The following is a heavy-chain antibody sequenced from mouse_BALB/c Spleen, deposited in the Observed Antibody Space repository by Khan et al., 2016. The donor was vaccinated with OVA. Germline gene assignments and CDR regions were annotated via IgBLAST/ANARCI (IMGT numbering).Heavy chain of an antibody. CDR1: GFTFTNYG. Sequence: QIQLVQSGPELKKPGETVQLSCKASGFTFTNYGMNWVKQAPGKGLKWMGWINTYTGAPTFADDFKGRFAFSLDTSASTAYLQINSLKKEDTATYFCARVGYNGTMDCWGQGTSVTVSS. CDR3: ARVGYNGTMDC. V-gene: IGHV9-3-1*01. J-gene: IGHJ4*01. D-gene: IGHD2-2*01. CDR2: INTYTGAP.